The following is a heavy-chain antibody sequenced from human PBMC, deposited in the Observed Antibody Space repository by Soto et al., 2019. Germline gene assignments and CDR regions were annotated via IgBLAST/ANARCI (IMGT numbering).Heavy chain of an antibody. CDR1: GFTLISSW. J-gene: IGHJ6*02. Sequence: GSLRLSCSASGFTLISSWMTWVRRAPGKGLAWVANIKEDGSEKYYADSVKGRFTISRDNTNESLYLQMNSLRAEDTAVYYCARDPAPVGYRGLDVWGQGTTVTVSS. D-gene: IGHD5-12*01. CDR3: ARDPAPVGYRGLDV. V-gene: IGHV3-7*01. CDR2: IKEDGSEK.